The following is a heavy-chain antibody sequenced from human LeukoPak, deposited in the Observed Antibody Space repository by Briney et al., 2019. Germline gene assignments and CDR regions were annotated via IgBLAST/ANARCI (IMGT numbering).Heavy chain of an antibody. CDR3: ARDGGYSGYDADC. J-gene: IGHJ4*02. CDR2: ISDSSAM. CDR1: GFTFNNYG. D-gene: IGHD5-12*01. Sequence: GKSLRLSCAASGFTFNNYGMHWVRQAPGKGLEWVSYISDSSAMYYADSVRGRFTISRENDKNSLFLQMNSLRAEDTAVYYCARDGGYSGYDADCWGQGTLVTVSS. V-gene: IGHV3-48*01.